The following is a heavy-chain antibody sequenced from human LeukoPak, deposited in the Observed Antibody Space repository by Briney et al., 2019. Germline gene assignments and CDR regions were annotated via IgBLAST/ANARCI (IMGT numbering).Heavy chain of an antibody. CDR3: ARVEYYYDSSGYSYYCDY. CDR1: GFTFSSYW. D-gene: IGHD3-22*01. Sequence: GGSLRLSCAASGFTFSSYWMHWVRQAPGKGLVWVSRINSDGSSTSYADSVKGRFTISRDNAKNTLYLQMNSLRAEDTAVYYCARVEYYYDSSGYSYYCDYWCQGTLVTV. V-gene: IGHV3-74*01. J-gene: IGHJ4*02. CDR2: INSDGSST.